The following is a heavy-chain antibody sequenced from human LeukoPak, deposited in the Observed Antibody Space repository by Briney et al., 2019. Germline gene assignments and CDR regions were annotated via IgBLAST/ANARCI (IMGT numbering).Heavy chain of an antibody. CDR3: HRTYYDFRSGYQMYYFDY. CDR1: GFTFSSYA. J-gene: IGHJ4*02. D-gene: IGHD3-3*01. CDR2: ISGSGGST. Sequence: HSGGSLRLSCAASGFTFSSYAMSWVRQAPGKGLEWVSAISGSGGSTYYADSVKGRFTISRDNSKNTLYLQMNSLRAEDTAVYYCHRTYYDFRSGYQMYYFDYWGQGTLVTVSS. V-gene: IGHV3-23*01.